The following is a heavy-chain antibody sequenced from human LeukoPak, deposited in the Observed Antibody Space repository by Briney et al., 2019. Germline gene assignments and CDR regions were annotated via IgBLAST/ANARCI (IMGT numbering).Heavy chain of an antibody. CDR1: GYTLTELS. CDR3: ATLEWRRLGPLVWNWFDP. D-gene: IGHD5-12*01. V-gene: IGHV1-24*01. Sequence: ASVTVSCKVSGYTLTELSMHWVRQAPGRGREWMGGFDPEDGETIYAQKFQGRVTMTEDTSTDTAYMELSSLRSEDTAVYYCATLEWRRLGPLVWNWFDPWGQGTLVTVSS. CDR2: FDPEDGET. J-gene: IGHJ5*02.